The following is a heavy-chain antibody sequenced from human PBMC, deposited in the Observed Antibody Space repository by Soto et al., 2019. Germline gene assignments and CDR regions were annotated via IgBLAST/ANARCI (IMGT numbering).Heavy chain of an antibody. V-gene: IGHV1-18*01. D-gene: IGHD3-10*01. CDR3: ARDPGSGSDY. CDR1: GYTFTSYG. Sequence: QVQLVQSGAEGKKPGASVKVSCKASGYTFTSYGISWVRQGPGQGLEWMGWISAYNGNTNSAHKPQGRVTMTPDTSTGTASMELRSLSSDATAVYYCARDPGSGSDYWGQGTLVTVSS. J-gene: IGHJ4*02. CDR2: ISAYNGNT.